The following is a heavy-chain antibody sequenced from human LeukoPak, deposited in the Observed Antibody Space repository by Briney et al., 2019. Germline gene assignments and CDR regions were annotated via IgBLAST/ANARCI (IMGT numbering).Heavy chain of an antibody. V-gene: IGHV1-2*02. CDR3: ARGAGGGTSFMDF. CDR2: INPNSGGT. J-gene: IGHJ6*02. Sequence: AASVKVSCKASGYTFTGYYMHWVRQAPGQGLEWMGWINPNSGGTNYAQQFQGRVTMTRDTSISTAYMELSRLRSDDTAVYYCARGAGGGTSFMDFWGQGTTVTVSS. CDR1: GYTFTGYY. D-gene: IGHD2-2*01.